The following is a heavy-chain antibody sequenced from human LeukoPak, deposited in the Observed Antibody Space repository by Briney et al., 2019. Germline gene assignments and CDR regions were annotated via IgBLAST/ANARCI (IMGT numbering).Heavy chain of an antibody. Sequence: GGSLRLSCAASGFTFDDYAMHWVRQAPGKGLEWVSGISWNSGSIGYADSVKGRFTISRDNSKNTLYLQMNSLRAEDTAVYYCAKDQVGYCSSTSCYYYYYYMDVWGKGTTVTISS. D-gene: IGHD2-2*01. CDR1: GFTFDDYA. CDR2: ISWNSGSI. V-gene: IGHV3-9*01. J-gene: IGHJ6*03. CDR3: AKDQVGYCSSTSCYYYYYYMDV.